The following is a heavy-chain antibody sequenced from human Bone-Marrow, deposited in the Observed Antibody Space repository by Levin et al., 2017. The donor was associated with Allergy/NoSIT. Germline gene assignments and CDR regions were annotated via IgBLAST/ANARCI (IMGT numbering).Heavy chain of an antibody. CDR1: GFNFGNFA. CDR3: ARAGLFELGTTTYYYVVDV. D-gene: IGHD5-12*01. J-gene: IGHJ6*02. CDR2: MSYDGSKK. V-gene: IGHV3-30-3*01. Sequence: GGSLRLSCSASGFNFGNFAMHWVRQAPGKGLEWVTFMSYDGSKKSYVDAVQGRFTISRDNSRDTLYLQMDSLRPEDTAVYYCARAGLFELGTTTYYYVVDVWGQGTTVTVSS.